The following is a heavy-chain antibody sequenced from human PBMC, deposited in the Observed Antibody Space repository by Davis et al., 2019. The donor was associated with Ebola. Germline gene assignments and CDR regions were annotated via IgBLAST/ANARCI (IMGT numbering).Heavy chain of an antibody. J-gene: IGHJ3*02. CDR1: GFTFSSYW. CDR2: INSDGSST. Sequence: HTGGSLRLSCAASGFTFSSYWMHWVRQVPGKGLVWVSRINSDGSSTSYADSVKGRFTISRDNAKNTLYLQMNSLRAEDTAVYYCARDPDTAMAPDAFDIWGQGTMVTVSS. CDR3: ARDPDTAMAPDAFDI. D-gene: IGHD5-18*01. V-gene: IGHV3-74*01.